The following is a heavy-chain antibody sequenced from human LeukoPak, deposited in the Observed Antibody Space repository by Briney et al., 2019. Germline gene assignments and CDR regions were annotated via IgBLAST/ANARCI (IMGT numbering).Heavy chain of an antibody. V-gene: IGHV3-30*18. CDR1: GFTFSSYG. Sequence: GGSLRLSCAASGFTFSSYGMHWVRQAPGKGLEWVAVISYDGSNKYYADSVKGRFTISRDNSKNTLYLQMNSLRAEDTAVYYCAKDYCTNGVCYYFDYWGQGTLVTVSS. J-gene: IGHJ4*02. CDR3: AKDYCTNGVCYYFDY. D-gene: IGHD2-8*01. CDR2: ISYDGSNK.